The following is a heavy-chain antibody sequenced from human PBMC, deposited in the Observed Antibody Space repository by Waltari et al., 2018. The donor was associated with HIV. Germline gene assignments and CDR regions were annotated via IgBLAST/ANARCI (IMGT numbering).Heavy chain of an antibody. J-gene: IGHJ3*02. V-gene: IGHV3-9*01. Sequence: EVQLVESGGGLVQPGRSLRLSCAASGFTFDDYAIHWVRQAPGKGLEWVSGISWNSGSIGYADSVKGRFTISRDNTKNSLYLQMNSLRADDTAFYYCAKDIRPSMGHDAFDIWGQGTMVTVSS. CDR1: GFTFDDYA. CDR2: ISWNSGSI. CDR3: AKDIRPSMGHDAFDI.